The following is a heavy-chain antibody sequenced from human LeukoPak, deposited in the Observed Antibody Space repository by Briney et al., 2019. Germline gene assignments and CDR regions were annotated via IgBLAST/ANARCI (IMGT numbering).Heavy chain of an antibody. CDR3: ARHHYDFWSGYYSYYMDV. CDR2: IYTSGST. V-gene: IGHV4-4*09. D-gene: IGHD3-3*01. Sequence: PSETLSLTCTVSGGSISSYYWSWIRQPPGKGLEWIGYIYTSGSTNYNPSLKSRVTISVDTSKNQFSLKLSSVTAADTAVHYCARHHYDFWSGYYSYYMDVWGKGTTVTVSS. J-gene: IGHJ6*03. CDR1: GGSISSYY.